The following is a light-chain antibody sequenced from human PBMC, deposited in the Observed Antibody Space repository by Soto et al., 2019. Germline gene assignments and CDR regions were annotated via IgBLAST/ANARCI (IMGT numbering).Light chain of an antibody. V-gene: IGKV3-20*01. Sequence: EIALTQSPVTLSLSPGERATLSCRASQSLSSSYFAWYQHKPGQGPRLLIYGAFTRATGTPTRFSGSGSGTDFTLTVSRLEPEDFAVYYCHHYETFGQGTKVDIK. J-gene: IGKJ1*01. CDR1: QSLSSSY. CDR2: GAF. CDR3: HHYET.